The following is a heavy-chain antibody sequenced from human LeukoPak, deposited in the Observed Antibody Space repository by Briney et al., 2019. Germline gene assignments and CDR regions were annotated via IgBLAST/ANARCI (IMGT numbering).Heavy chain of an antibody. J-gene: IGHJ6*03. V-gene: IGHV3-21*01. D-gene: IGHD4-11*01. CDR3: ARDTTVTTRYYYYMDV. CDR2: ISSSSSYI. Sequence: GGSLRLSCAASGFTFSSYSMNWVRQAPGKGPEWVSSISSSSSYIYYADSVKGRFTISRDNAKNSLYLQMNSLRAEDTAVYYCARDTTVTTRYYYYMDVWGKGTTVTVSS. CDR1: GFTFSSYS.